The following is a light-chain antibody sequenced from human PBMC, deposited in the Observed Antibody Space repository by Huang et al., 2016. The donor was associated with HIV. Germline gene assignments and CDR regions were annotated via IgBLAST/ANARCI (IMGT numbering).Light chain of an antibody. V-gene: IGKV1-39*01. Sequence: DIQMPQSPSSLSASVGDRVTITCRASQSISSYLIWYHQKPGKAPKLLVYSASTLQSGVPSRFSGSGSGTDFTLTISSLQPEDFATYYCQQSYDTPTFGQGTKVEIK. CDR2: SAS. J-gene: IGKJ1*01. CDR1: QSISSY. CDR3: QQSYDTPT.